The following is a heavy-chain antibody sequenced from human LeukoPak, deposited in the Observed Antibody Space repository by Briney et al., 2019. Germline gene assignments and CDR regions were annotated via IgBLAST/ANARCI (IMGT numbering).Heavy chain of an antibody. CDR1: GYSFPTYW. Sequence: GESLKISCKGSGYSFPTYWIGWVRQMPGKGLEWMGIVYPGDSSTRYSPSFQGQVTISADKSITTAYLQWSSLKSSDTAIYYGIRTRGYCSDGSCYRGDYWGQGTLVTVSS. J-gene: IGHJ4*02. D-gene: IGHD2-15*01. CDR2: VYPGDSST. V-gene: IGHV5-51*01. CDR3: IRTRGYCSDGSCYRGDY.